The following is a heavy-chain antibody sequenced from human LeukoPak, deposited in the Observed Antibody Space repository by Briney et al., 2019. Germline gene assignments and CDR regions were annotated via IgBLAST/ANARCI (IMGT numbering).Heavy chain of an antibody. CDR1: GGSISNYY. CDR3: ARGSGAFDI. Sequence: SETLSLTCTVSGGSISNYYWSWIRQPPGKGLEWIGYIYYSGSTNYNPSLKSRVTISVDTSKNQFSLKLSSVTAADTAVYYCARGSGAFDIWGQGTMVTVSS. V-gene: IGHV4-59*01. CDR2: IYYSGST. J-gene: IGHJ3*02.